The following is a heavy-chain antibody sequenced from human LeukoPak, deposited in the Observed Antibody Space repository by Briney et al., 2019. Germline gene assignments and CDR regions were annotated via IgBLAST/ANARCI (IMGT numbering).Heavy chain of an antibody. CDR1: GGSISSGDYY. CDR2: IYYSGST. Sequence: PSETLSLTCTVSGGSISSGDYYWSWIRQPPGKGLEWIGYIYYSGSTYYNPSLKSRVTKSVDTSKNQFSLKLSSVTAADTAVYYCASGYDFWSGYYEGIFDIWGQGTMVTVSS. CDR3: ASGYDFWSGYYEGIFDI. J-gene: IGHJ3*02. V-gene: IGHV4-30-4*08. D-gene: IGHD3-3*01.